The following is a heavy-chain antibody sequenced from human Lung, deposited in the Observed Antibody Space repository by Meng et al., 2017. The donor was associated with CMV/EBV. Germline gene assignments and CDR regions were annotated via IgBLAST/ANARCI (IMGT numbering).Heavy chain of an antibody. Sequence: SETLSLTCAVYGGSFSGYYWSWIRQPPGKGLEWIGEINHSGSTNYNPSLKSRVTISVDTSKNQFSLKLSSVTAADTAVYYCARARVVPAYYYGMDVWGQGNXVTV. CDR2: INHSGST. V-gene: IGHV4-34*01. CDR1: GGSFSGYY. CDR3: ARARVVPAYYYGMDV. J-gene: IGHJ6*02. D-gene: IGHD2-2*01.